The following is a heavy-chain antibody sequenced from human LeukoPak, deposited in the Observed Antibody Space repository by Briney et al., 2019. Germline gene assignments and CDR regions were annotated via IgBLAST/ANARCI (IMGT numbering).Heavy chain of an antibody. CDR2: ISGSGGST. Sequence: GGSLRLSCAASGFTFSSYAMSWVRQAPAKGLEWVSAISGSGGSTYYADSVKGRFTISRDNSKNTLYLQMNSLRAEDTAVYYCAKDLNYGSKFGLFDYWGQGTLVTVSS. D-gene: IGHD3/OR15-3a*01. V-gene: IGHV3-23*01. J-gene: IGHJ4*02. CDR1: GFTFSSYA. CDR3: AKDLNYGSKFGLFDY.